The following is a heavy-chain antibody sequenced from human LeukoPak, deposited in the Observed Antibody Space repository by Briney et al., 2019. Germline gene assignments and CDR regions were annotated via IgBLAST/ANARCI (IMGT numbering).Heavy chain of an antibody. D-gene: IGHD1-26*01. J-gene: IGHJ4*02. CDR3: ARKLGAPHYFDF. CDR2: MNPNTGKT. CDR1: GYTFTSYD. Sequence: VASVKVSCKASGYTFTSYDIHWVRQATGQGLEWMGWMNPNTGKTDFAKKFQGRVTMTRNTSINTVYMELSSLRSEDTAVYYCARKLGAPHYFDFWGQGTLATVSS. V-gene: IGHV1-8*01.